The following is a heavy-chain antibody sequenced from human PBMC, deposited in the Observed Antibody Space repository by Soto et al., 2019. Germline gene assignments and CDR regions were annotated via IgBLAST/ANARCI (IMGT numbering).Heavy chain of an antibody. CDR3: ARVTYYYDSSALSQPRAEYFQH. J-gene: IGHJ1*01. CDR1: GYTFTGYY. CDR2: INPNSGGT. Sequence: ASVKVSCKASGYTFTGYYMHWVRQAPGQGLEWMGWINPNSGGTNYAQKFQGRVTMTRDTSISTAYMELSRLRSDDAAMYYCARVTYYYDSSALSQPRAEYFQHCGPGTLVTVSS. V-gene: IGHV1-2*02. D-gene: IGHD3-22*01.